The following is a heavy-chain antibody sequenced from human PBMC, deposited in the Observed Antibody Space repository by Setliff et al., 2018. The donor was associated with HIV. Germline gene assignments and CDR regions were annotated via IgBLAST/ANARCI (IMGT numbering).Heavy chain of an antibody. CDR1: GGPISTGGYF. D-gene: IGHD3-3*01. J-gene: IGHJ5*02. V-gene: IGHV4-61*02. CDR2: IYVTRST. Sequence: SETLSLTCTVSGGPISTGGYFWTWIRQSPGKRLEWIGRIYVTRSTKYNPSLKSRVTMSIQPSKNQFSLTLTSVTAADTAVYYCARGVGRFGVVTWFNPWGHGVLVTVSS. CDR3: ARGVGRFGVVTWFNP.